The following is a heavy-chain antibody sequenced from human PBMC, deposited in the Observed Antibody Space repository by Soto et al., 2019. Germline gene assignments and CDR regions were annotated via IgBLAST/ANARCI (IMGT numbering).Heavy chain of an antibody. J-gene: IGHJ4*02. CDR1: GFTFRDFA. CDR2: ISGSGETP. CDR3: AKHLIGGRLQSPFDL. V-gene: IGHV3-23*01. D-gene: IGHD3-22*01. Sequence: LRLSCAPSGFTFRDFAMIWVRQAPGKRLEWVSAISGSGETPYYADSVKGRFIISRDNFRNTLYLQMSSLRVEDTAVYYCAKHLIGGRLQSPFDLWGQGTQVTVSS.